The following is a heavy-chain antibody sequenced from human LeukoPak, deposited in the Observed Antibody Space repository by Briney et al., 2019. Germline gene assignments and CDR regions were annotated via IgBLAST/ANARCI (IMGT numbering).Heavy chain of an antibody. J-gene: IGHJ3*02. CDR3: ARDFYGDYALSAFDI. CDR2: IKQDGSEK. CDR1: EFTFSSYW. Sequence: GGSLRLPCAASEFTFSSYWMSWVRQAPGKGLEWVANIKQDGSEKYYVDSVKGRFTISRDNAKNSLYLQMNSLRAEDTAVYYCARDFYGDYALSAFDIWGQGTMVTVSS. V-gene: IGHV3-7*01. D-gene: IGHD4-17*01.